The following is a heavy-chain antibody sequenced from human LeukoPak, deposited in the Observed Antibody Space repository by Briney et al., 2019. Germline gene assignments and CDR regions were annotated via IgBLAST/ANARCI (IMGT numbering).Heavy chain of an antibody. D-gene: IGHD6-13*01. J-gene: IGHJ4*02. CDR2: IYYSGST. CDR1: GGSISSYY. V-gene: IGHV4-59*01. CDR3: PRGGALAAAGPLSPFDY. Sequence: SETLSLTCTVSGGSISSYYWSWIRQPPGKGLEWIGYIYYSGSTNYNPSLKSRVTISVDTSKNQFSLKLSSVTAADTAVYYCPRGGALAAAGPLSPFDYWGQGTLVTVSS.